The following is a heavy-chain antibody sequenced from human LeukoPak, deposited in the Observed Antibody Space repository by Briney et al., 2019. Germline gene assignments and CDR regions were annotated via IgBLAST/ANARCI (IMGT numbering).Heavy chain of an antibody. CDR2: IYHSGST. CDR3: ARLSSGYYYAIDY. D-gene: IGHD3-22*01. V-gene: IGHV4-59*08. J-gene: IGHJ4*02. CDR1: ADSISSYD. Sequence: SETLSLTCTVSADSISSYDWNWIRQPPGKGLEWIGYIYHSGSTNYNPSLKSRVTISVDTSKNQFSLKLSSVTAADTAVYYCARLSSGYYYAIDYWGQGTLVTVSS.